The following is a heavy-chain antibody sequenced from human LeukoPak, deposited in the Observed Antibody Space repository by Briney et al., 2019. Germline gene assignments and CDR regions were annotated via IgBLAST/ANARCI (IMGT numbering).Heavy chain of an antibody. CDR3: ARYSSSDAFDI. CDR2: IYYSGTTY. CDR1: GGSISSGTYY. J-gene: IGHJ3*02. V-gene: IGHV4-39*01. D-gene: IGHD6-19*01. Sequence: SETLSLTCTVSGGSISSGTYYWGWIRQPPGKGLEWIGTIYYSGTTYYYNPSLRSRVTTSLDKSKNQFSLKLRSVTATDTSVYYYARYSSSDAFDIWGRGTMVTVSS.